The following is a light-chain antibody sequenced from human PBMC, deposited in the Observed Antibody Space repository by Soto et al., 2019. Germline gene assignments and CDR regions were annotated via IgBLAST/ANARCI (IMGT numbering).Light chain of an antibody. CDR2: DNT. V-gene: IGLV1-51*01. CDR1: SSNIGSIY. Sequence: QSVLTQPPSVSAAPGQTVTISCAGSSSNIGSIYVSWYQHLPGTAPKLLIFDNTKRPSDIPDRFSGFKSGTSATLDIAGLQTGDEADYYCGTWDTSLSAFYVFGTGTKLTVL. J-gene: IGLJ1*01. CDR3: GTWDTSLSAFYV.